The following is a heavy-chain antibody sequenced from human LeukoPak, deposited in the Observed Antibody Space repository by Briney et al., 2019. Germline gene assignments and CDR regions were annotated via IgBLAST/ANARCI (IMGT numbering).Heavy chain of an antibody. V-gene: IGHV3-64*01. CDR1: GFTFSSYP. CDR2: ITSNGGST. D-gene: IGHD2-8*01. Sequence: GGSLRLSCPASGFTFSSYPIHWVRLAPGKGLEYVSGITSNGGSTYYANSVKGRFTISRDNPKNTLYLQMGSLRAEDMAVYYCGRGRYCTNGVCQYFDYWGQGTLVTVSS. J-gene: IGHJ4*02. CDR3: GRGRYCTNGVCQYFDY.